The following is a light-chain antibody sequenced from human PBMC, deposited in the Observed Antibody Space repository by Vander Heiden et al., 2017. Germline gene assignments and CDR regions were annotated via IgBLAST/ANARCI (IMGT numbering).Light chain of an antibody. CDR1: QSLLHSNGYNY. CDR2: LGS. V-gene: IGKV2-28*01. J-gene: IGKJ5*01. Sequence: IVVTRSRLPAPGTPGAPASISCRSSQSLLHSNGYNYVDWDLQKPGQSPQLLIDLGSNRASGVPDRFSGSGSGTDFTLKISRVEAEDVGVYYCMQALQTHTFGQGTRLEIK. CDR3: MQALQTHT.